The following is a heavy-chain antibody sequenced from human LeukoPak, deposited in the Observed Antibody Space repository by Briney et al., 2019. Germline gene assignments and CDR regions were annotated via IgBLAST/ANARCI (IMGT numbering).Heavy chain of an antibody. CDR1: GGSISGYW. V-gene: IGHV4-59*01. CDR3: AIGDTRGNDI. D-gene: IGHD1-26*01. CDR2: IYYSGST. J-gene: IGHJ3*02. Sequence: PSETLSLTCTVSGGSISGYWCSWIRQPPGKGLEWIGYIYYSGSTNYNPSLKSRVTMSVDTSKSQFSLKLSSVTAADTAVYYCAIGDTRGNDIWGQGTMVAVSS.